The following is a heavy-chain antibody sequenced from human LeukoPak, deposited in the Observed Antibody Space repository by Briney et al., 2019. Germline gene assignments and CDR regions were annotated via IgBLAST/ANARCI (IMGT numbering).Heavy chain of an antibody. V-gene: IGHV4-59*08. D-gene: IGHD6-6*01. CDR3: ARHSEVESIALNWFDP. Sequence: SETLSLTCTVSGGSISSYYWSWIRQPPGKGLEWIGYIYYSGSTNYNPSLKSRVTISVDTSKNQFSLKLSSVTAADTAVHYCARHSEVESIALNWFDPWGQGTLVTVSS. J-gene: IGHJ5*02. CDR2: IYYSGST. CDR1: GGSISSYY.